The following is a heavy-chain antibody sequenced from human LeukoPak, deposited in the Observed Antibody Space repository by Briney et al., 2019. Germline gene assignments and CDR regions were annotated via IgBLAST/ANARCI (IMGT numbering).Heavy chain of an antibody. CDR1: GYTLTELS. D-gene: IGHD3-3*01. Sequence: ASVKVSCMVSGYTLTELSMHWVRQAPGKGLEWMGGFDPEDGETIYAQKFQGRVTMTEDTSTDTAYMELSSLRSEDTAVYYCATSVTIFGVVTPDDAFDIWGLGTMVTVSS. CDR2: FDPEDGET. V-gene: IGHV1-24*01. CDR3: ATSVTIFGVVTPDDAFDI. J-gene: IGHJ3*02.